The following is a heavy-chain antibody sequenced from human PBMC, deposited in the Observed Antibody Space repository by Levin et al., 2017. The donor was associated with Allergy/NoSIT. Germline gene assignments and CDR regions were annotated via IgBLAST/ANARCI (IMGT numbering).Heavy chain of an antibody. CDR1: GGSISSGGYS. D-gene: IGHD6-19*01. V-gene: IGHV4-30-2*01. CDR3: ASGGGWYWAFDI. Sequence: ASETLSLTCAVSGGSISSGGYSWSWIRQPPGKGLEWIGYIYHSGSTYYNPSLKSRVTISVDRSKNQFSLKLSSVTAADTAVYYCASGGGWYWAFDIWGQGTMVTVSS. J-gene: IGHJ3*02. CDR2: IYHSGST.